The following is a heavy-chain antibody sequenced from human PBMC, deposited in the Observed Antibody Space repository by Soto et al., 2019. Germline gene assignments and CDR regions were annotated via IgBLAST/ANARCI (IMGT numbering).Heavy chain of an antibody. Sequence: GASVKVSCKASGYTQTSYGISWVRQAPGQGLEWMGWISAYNGDTIYAQNLQGRVTMTTDTSTSTAYMELRSLRSDDTAVYYCARVAPNYPPYYWGQGTLVTVSS. CDR1: GYTQTSYG. CDR3: ARVAPNYPPYY. V-gene: IGHV1-18*01. D-gene: IGHD4-4*01. CDR2: ISAYNGDT. J-gene: IGHJ4*02.